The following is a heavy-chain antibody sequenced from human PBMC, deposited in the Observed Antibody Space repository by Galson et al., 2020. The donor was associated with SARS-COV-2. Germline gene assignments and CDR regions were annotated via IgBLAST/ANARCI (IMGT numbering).Heavy chain of an antibody. CDR2: ITHGRTT. D-gene: IGHD3-10*01. CDR3: ARGLGRAVPAREIPAYPYYMDV. J-gene: IGHJ6*03. CDR1: NGSFSGYY. V-gene: IGHV4-34*01. Sequence: SETLSLTCAVYNGSFSGYYWSWIRQPPGKGLEWIGEITHGRTTNYNPSLKSRATISVDTSQNQFSLKLTSVTAADTAVYYCARGLGRAVPAREIPAYPYYMDVWDEGTTVTVSS.